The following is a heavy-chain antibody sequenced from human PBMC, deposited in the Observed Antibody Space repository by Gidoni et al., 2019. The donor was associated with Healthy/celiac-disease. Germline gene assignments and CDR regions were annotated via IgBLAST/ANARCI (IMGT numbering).Heavy chain of an antibody. CDR2: INHSGST. CDR3: ARGRSVTYYYDSSGYYGAFDI. CDR1: GGSFSGYY. Sequence: QVQLQQWGAGLLKPSETLSLTCAVYGGSFSGYYWSWIRQPPGKGLEWIGEINHSGSTNYNPSLKSRVTISVDTSKNQFSLKLSSVTAADTAVYYCARGRSVTYYYDSSGYYGAFDIWGQGTMVTVSS. D-gene: IGHD3-22*01. J-gene: IGHJ3*02. V-gene: IGHV4-34*01.